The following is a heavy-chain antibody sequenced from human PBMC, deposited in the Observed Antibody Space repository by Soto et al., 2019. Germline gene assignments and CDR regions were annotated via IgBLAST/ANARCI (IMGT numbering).Heavy chain of an antibody. Sequence: GGSLRLSCAASGFTFSSYSMHWVRQAPGKGLEYVSAITGNGGNTYYANSVKGRFTISRDNSKNTLYLQMGSLRPEDMAVYFCVRVGSGYDYWGQGTLVTVSS. D-gene: IGHD1-26*01. V-gene: IGHV3-64*01. CDR3: VRVGSGYDY. CDR1: GFTFSSYS. CDR2: ITGNGGNT. J-gene: IGHJ4*02.